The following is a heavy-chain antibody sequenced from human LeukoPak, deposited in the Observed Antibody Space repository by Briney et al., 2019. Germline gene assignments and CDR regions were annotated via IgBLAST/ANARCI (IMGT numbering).Heavy chain of an antibody. D-gene: IGHD2-2*01. CDR3: ARVKPLTSRGGNWFDP. Sequence: PSETLSLTCTVSGCSISSYYWSWLRQPPGKGLEWLGYIYYSGSTNYNPSLNSRVTISVDTSKNQFSLKLSSVTAADTAVYYCARVKPLTSRGGNWFDPWGQGTLVTVSS. CDR1: GCSISSYY. V-gene: IGHV4-59*01. CDR2: IYYSGST. J-gene: IGHJ5*02.